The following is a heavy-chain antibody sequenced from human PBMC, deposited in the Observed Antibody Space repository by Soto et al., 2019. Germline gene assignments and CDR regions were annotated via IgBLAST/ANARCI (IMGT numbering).Heavy chain of an antibody. CDR3: ARVGSDWPIDY. J-gene: IGHJ4*02. D-gene: IGHD6-19*01. CDR1: GVAMTYGGYF. V-gene: IGHV4-61*08. CDR2: IYYSGST. Sequence: SETLSLTCSVSGVAMTYGGYFWSWIRQPPGKGLEWIGYIYYSGSTNYNPSLKSRVTISVETSKNQFSLKLSSVTAADTAVYYCARVGSDWPIDYWGQGTLVTVSS.